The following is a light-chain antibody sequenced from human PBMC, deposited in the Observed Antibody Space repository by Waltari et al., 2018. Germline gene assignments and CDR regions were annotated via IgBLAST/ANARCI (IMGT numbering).Light chain of an antibody. CDR2: DAS. CDR1: QSVRSN. V-gene: IGKV3-15*01. J-gene: IGKJ3*01. Sequence: DKVMTQSPATLSVSPGERATLSCRASQSVRSNLAWYQQKPGQAPRLLIHDASSRATGFPARFSGSGSGTEFTLTISSLQSEDFATYYCQQFNSYPLFTFGPGTKVDIK. CDR3: QQFNSYPLFT.